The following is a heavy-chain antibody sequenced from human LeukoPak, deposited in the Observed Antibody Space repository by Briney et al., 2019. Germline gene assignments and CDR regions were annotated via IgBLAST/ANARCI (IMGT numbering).Heavy chain of an antibody. CDR1: GGSISSGGYY. D-gene: IGHD3-10*01. Sequence: RASQTLSLTCTVSGGSISSGGYYWSWIRQHPGKGLEWIGYIYYSGSTYYNPSLKSRVTISVDTSKNQFSLKLSSVTVADTAVYYCGRDRDFYGMDVWGQGTTVTVSS. CDR2: IYYSGST. J-gene: IGHJ6*02. V-gene: IGHV4-31*03. CDR3: GRDRDFYGMDV.